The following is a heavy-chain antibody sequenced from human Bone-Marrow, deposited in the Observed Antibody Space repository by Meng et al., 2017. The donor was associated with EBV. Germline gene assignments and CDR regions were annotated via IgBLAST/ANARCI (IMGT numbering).Heavy chain of an antibody. V-gene: IGHV1-3*01. Sequence: QVQVVASGAEVEKPGSSVKVSCWTSGGTFNSDAVSWVRQAPGQGLEWMGWINAGNGDRKYSQKFQGRVTITRDSSASTAYMELSSLRSEDTAVYYCARGNRGLLWWFDPWGQGTLVTVSS. J-gene: IGHJ5*02. CDR3: ARGNRGLLWWFDP. CDR2: INAGNGDR. CDR1: GGTFNSDA. D-gene: IGHD2/OR15-2a*01.